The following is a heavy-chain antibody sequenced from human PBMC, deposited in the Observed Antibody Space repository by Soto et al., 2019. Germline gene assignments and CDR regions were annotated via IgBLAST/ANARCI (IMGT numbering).Heavy chain of an antibody. CDR1: GFTFSNAW. CDR2: IKSKTDGGTT. D-gene: IGHD3-10*01. J-gene: IGHJ3*02. V-gene: IGHV3-15*01. Sequence: GGSLRLSCAASGFTFSNAWMSWVRQAPGKGLEWVARIKSKTDGGTTDYAAPVKGRFTISRDDSKNTLYLQMNSLKTEDTAVYYCTTPTGPSVAFDIWGQGTMVTVSS. CDR3: TTPTGPSVAFDI.